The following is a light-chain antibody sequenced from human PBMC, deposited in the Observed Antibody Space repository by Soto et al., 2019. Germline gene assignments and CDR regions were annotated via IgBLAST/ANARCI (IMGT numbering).Light chain of an antibody. V-gene: IGLV2-8*01. Sequence: ALTRSPSASGSPGKSVTISCTGTSSDVGAYIFVSWYQQHPGKAPKLLIYDVNRRPPGVPDRFFGSKSGNTASLTVSGLQAEDEADYYCVSFAGGTYVFGTGTKVTVL. CDR1: SSDVGAYIF. CDR3: VSFAGGTYV. CDR2: DVN. J-gene: IGLJ1*01.